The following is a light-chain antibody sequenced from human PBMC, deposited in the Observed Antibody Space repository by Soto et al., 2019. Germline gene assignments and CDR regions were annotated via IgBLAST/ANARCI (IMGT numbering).Light chain of an antibody. CDR2: EAA. V-gene: IGKV1-9*01. J-gene: IGKJ3*01. CDR3: QQLNSYRA. CDR1: QDISSN. Sequence: DIQLTQSPSFLSASVGDRVTITCRASQDISSNLAWYQQKPGKAPKLLIYEAATLQSGVPSTFSGSGSGTEFTLTISSLQPEDSATYYCQQLNSYRAFGPGTKVDI.